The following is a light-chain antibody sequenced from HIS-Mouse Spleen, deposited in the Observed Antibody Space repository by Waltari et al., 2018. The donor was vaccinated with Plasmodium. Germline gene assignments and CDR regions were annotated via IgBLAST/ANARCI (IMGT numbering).Light chain of an antibody. J-gene: IGLJ2*01. V-gene: IGLV2-23*01. CDR3: CSYAGSRMV. Sequence: QSALTQPASVSGSPGQSITISCTGTSSDVGSYNLVSWYQQHPGKAPKLIIYEGSKRPSGVSNRFSGSKSGNTASLTISGLQAEDEADYYCCSYAGSRMVFGGGTKLTVL. CDR1: SSDVGSYNL. CDR2: EGS.